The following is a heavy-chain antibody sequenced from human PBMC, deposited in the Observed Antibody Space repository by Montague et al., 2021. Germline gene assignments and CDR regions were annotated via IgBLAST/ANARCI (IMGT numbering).Heavy chain of an antibody. Sequence: SETLSLTCAVYGTSFKAYYWSWIRQPPGKGLEWIGEMKSSGASNYNPSLKSRVTISADTSMNQFSLNLRSVTAADTAVYFCARRLGIRAPFDYWGQGTLVTVSS. CDR2: MKSSGAS. V-gene: IGHV4-34*01. J-gene: IGHJ4*02. CDR1: GTSFKAYY. CDR3: ARRLGIRAPFDY. D-gene: IGHD7-27*01.